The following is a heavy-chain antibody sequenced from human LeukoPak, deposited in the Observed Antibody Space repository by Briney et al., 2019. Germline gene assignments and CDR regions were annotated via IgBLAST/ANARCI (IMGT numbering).Heavy chain of an antibody. V-gene: IGHV1-69*04. CDR1: GGTFSSYA. CDR3: ARDPAGIPAATGGWFDP. J-gene: IGHJ5*02. CDR2: IIPILGIA. Sequence: SVKVSCKASGGTFSSYAISWVRQAPGQGLEWMGRIIPILGIANYAQKFQGRVTITADKSTSTAYMELSSLRSEDTAVYYCARDPAGIPAATGGWFDPWGPGTLVTVSS. D-gene: IGHD2-2*01.